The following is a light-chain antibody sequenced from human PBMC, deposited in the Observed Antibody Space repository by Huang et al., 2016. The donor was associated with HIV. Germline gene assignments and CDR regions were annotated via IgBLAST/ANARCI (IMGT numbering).Light chain of an antibody. CDR3: QQYDSLPIT. CDR1: QDIDKY. V-gene: IGKV1-33*01. Sequence: IQMTQSPSSLSASVGDRVTITCQASQDIDKYLNWYQQKPGKAPRALIYDASNLETGVPSRFSVSGSGTYFRLTISSLQAEDIATYYCQQYDSLPITFGQGTRLEIK. J-gene: IGKJ5*01. CDR2: DAS.